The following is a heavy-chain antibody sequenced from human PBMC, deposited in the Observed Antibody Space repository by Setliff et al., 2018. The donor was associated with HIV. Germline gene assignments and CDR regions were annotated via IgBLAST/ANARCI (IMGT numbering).Heavy chain of an antibody. Sequence: GESLKISCAASGFTFSNYAMHWVRQAPGKGLEWVAVVSYDGSNKYYADSVKGRFTISRDNSKNTLYLQMNSLRAEDTAVYYCAKDPTYYYESSGPYDAFDVWGQGTMVTVSS. D-gene: IGHD3-22*01. CDR1: GFTFSNYA. CDR2: VSYDGSNK. J-gene: IGHJ3*01. CDR3: AKDPTYYYESSGPYDAFDV. V-gene: IGHV3-30*04.